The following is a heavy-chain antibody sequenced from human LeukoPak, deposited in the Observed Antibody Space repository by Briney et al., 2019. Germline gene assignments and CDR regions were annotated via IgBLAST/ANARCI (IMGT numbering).Heavy chain of an antibody. Sequence: PGRSLRLSCAASGFTFDDYAMHGVRQVPGKGLEWVSSISWNSGSIVYADSVKGRFTISRDNARNSLYLQMNSLRAEDTALYYCAKDTEIAAAGTTPFDYWGQGTLVTVSS. CDR3: AKDTEIAAAGTTPFDY. CDR2: ISWNSGSI. CDR1: GFTFDDYA. J-gene: IGHJ4*02. V-gene: IGHV3-9*01. D-gene: IGHD6-13*01.